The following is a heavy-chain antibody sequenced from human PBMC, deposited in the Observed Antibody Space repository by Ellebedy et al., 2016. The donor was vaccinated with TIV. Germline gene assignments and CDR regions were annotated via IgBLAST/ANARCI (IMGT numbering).Heavy chain of an antibody. CDR1: GYTFTSYG. CDR2: IIPIFGTA. CDR3: ALLTWTLDY. V-gene: IGHV1-69*13. J-gene: IGHJ4*02. Sequence: ASVKVSCKASGYTFTSYGISWVRQAPGQGLEWMGGIIPIFGTANYAQKFQGRVTITADESTSTAYMELSSLRSEDTAVYYCALLTWTLDYWGQGTLVTVSS. D-gene: IGHD3/OR15-3a*01.